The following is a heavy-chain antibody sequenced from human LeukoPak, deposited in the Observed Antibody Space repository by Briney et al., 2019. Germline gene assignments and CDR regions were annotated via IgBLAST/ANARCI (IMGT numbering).Heavy chain of an antibody. CDR3: ARADHYCDSSVNPGY. CDR2: ISSSGSTI. CDR1: GFTFSSYE. D-gene: IGHD3-22*01. V-gene: IGHV3-48*03. Sequence: GGSLRLSCAASGFTFSSYEMNWVRQAPGKGLEWVSYISSSGSTIYYADSVKGRFTISRDNAKNSLYLQMNSLRAEDTAVYYCARADHYCDSSVNPGYWGQGTLVTVSS. J-gene: IGHJ4*02.